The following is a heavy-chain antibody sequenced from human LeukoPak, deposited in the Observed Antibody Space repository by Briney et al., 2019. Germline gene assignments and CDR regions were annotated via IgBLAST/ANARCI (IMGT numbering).Heavy chain of an antibody. CDR3: ARDGGVDRLGVAVTDGFDP. Sequence: GGSLRLSCAASGFTFTSYSMNWVRQAPGKGLEWVSSISSGGFFIYYADSVKGRFTISRDNAKNSLFLQMNSLRGEDTAVYYCARDGGVDRLGVAVTDGFDPWGQGTLVTVSS. V-gene: IGHV3-21*06. J-gene: IGHJ5*02. CDR2: ISSGGFFI. CDR1: GFTFTSYS. D-gene: IGHD6-19*01.